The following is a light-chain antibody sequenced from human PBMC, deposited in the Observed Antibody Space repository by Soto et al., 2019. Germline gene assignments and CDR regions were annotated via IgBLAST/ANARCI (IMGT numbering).Light chain of an antibody. CDR2: DAS. J-gene: IGKJ4*01. CDR3: QHSDKKVT. CDR1: QDISNY. Sequence: DIQMTQSPSSLSASVGDRVTITCQASQDISNYLNWYQQKPGKAPKFLVYDASNLETGVPSRFSGSGSGTDFTFTISSLQPEDIATYYCQHSDKKVTFGGGTKVKI. V-gene: IGKV1-33*01.